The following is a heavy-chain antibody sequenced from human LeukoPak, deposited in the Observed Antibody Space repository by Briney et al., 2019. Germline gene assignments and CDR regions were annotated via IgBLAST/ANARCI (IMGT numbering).Heavy chain of an antibody. CDR3: AVVEPITIYGWYV. CDR1: GGTFSSYA. J-gene: IGHJ6*02. CDR2: INPNSGGT. D-gene: IGHD3-9*01. Sequence: EASVKVSCKASGGTFSSYAISWVRQAPGQGLEWMGRINPNSGGTNYAQKFQGRVTMTRDTSISTAYMELSRLRSDDTAVYYCAVVEPITIYGWYVWGQGTTVTVSS. V-gene: IGHV1-2*06.